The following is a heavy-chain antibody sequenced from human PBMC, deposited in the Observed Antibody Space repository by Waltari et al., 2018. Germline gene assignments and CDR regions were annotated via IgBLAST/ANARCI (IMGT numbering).Heavy chain of an antibody. D-gene: IGHD1-20*01. CDR1: GFTFSNAW. J-gene: IGHJ6*02. CDR2: IKSKTDGGTT. V-gene: IGHV3-15*01. Sequence: EVQLVESGGGLVKPGGSLRLSCAASGFTFSNAWVSWVRQAPGKGLEWVGRIKSKTDGGTTDYAAPVKGRFTISRDDSKNTLYLQMNSLKTEDTAVYYCTTGRYVASYGMDVWGQGTTVTVSS. CDR3: TTGRYVASYGMDV.